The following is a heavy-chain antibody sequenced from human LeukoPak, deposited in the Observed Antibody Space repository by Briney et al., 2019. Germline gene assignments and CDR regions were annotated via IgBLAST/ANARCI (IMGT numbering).Heavy chain of an antibody. Sequence: ASVKVSCKASGYTFTSYDINWVRQATGQGLEWMGWMNPNSGNTGYAQKFQGRVTMTRNTSISTAYMELSSLRSEDTAVYYCARGGCYDQNYYYYYGMDVWGQGTTVTVSS. CDR3: ARGGCYDQNYYYYYGMDV. J-gene: IGHJ6*02. V-gene: IGHV1-8*01. CDR1: GYTFTSYD. CDR2: MNPNSGNT. D-gene: IGHD3-3*01.